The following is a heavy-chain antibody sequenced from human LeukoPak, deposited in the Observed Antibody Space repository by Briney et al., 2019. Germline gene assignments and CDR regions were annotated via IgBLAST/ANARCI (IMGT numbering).Heavy chain of an antibody. CDR3: ARDEGDSSSWNWFDP. D-gene: IGHD6-13*01. J-gene: IGHJ5*02. Sequence: GASVKVSCKASGYTFTCYYMHWVRQAPGQGLEWMGIINPSGGSTSYAQKFQGRVTMTRDMSTSTVYMELSSLRSEDTAVYYCARDEGDSSSWNWFDPWGQGTLVTVSS. CDR1: GYTFTCYY. CDR2: INPSGGST. V-gene: IGHV1-46*01.